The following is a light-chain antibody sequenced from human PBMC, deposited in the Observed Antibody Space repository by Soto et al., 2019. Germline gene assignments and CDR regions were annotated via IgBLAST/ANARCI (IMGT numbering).Light chain of an antibody. CDR2: GAS. CDR1: QSVSSN. CDR3: QQYKTWPYT. J-gene: IGKJ2*01. Sequence: EIVMTQSPATLSVSPGERAALSCRASQSVSSNFAWYQQKPGQAPRLLIYGASTKATAIPARFSGSGSGTEFTLTISSLQSEDFAVYYCQQYKTWPYTFGEGTKLEIK. V-gene: IGKV3-15*01.